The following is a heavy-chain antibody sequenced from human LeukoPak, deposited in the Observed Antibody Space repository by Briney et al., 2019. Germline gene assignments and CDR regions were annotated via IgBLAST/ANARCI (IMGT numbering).Heavy chain of an antibody. CDR1: GFTFSSYG. CDR3: AREYYDYVWGSYRSDAFDI. CDR2: ISYDGSNK. Sequence: GGSLRLSCAASGFTFSSYGMHWVRQAPGKGLEWVAVISYDGSNKYYADSVKGRFTISRDNSKNTLYLQMNSLRAEDTAVYYCAREYYDYVWGSYRSDAFDIWGQGTMVTVSS. D-gene: IGHD3-16*02. V-gene: IGHV3-30*03. J-gene: IGHJ3*02.